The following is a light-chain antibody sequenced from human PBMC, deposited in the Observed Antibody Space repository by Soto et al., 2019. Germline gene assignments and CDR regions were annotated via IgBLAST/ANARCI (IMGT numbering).Light chain of an antibody. CDR2: GAS. J-gene: IGKJ1*01. CDR3: QQSYSIPWT. V-gene: IGKV1-39*01. Sequence: DIQMTQSPSSLSASVGDTVTITCRASESIDIYLNWYQQKPGEAPRLLLYGASTLQRGVPSRFSASGSGTRVTLTISSLQPEDSATYFCQQSYSIPWTFGQGTKVEI. CDR1: ESIDIY.